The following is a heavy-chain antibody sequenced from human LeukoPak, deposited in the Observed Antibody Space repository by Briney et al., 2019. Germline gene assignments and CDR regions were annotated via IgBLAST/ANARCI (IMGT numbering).Heavy chain of an antibody. J-gene: IGHJ3*02. CDR2: IKHDGSEKQDGSEK. V-gene: IGHV3-7*01. D-gene: IGHD2/OR15-2a*01. CDR1: GFTFSQYW. CDR3: ARDSNTRGAFDI. Sequence: GGSLRLSCAASGFTFSQYWMSWVRQAPGKGLEWVANIKHDGSEKQDGSEKNYVDSVKGRFTISRDNAKNSLYLQMNSLRAEDTAVYYCARDSNTRGAFDIWGQGTMVTVSS.